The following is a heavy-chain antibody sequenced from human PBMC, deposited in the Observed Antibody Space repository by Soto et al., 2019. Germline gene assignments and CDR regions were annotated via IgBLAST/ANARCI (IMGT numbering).Heavy chain of an antibody. CDR1: GYTFTSYA. Sequence: ASVKVSCKASGYTFTSYAMHWVRQAPGQRLEWMGWINAGNGNTKYSQKFQGRVTITRDTSASTAYMELSSLRSEDTAVYYCARDRGYSYNYYYYGMDVWGQGTLVTVSS. D-gene: IGHD5-18*01. CDR2: INAGNGNT. V-gene: IGHV1-3*01. CDR3: ARDRGYSYNYYYYGMDV. J-gene: IGHJ6*02.